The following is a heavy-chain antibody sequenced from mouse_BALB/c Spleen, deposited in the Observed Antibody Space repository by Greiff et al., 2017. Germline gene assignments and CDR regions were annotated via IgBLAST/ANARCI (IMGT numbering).Heavy chain of an antibody. J-gene: IGHJ3*01. CDR1: GFTFSSFG. CDR2: ISSGSSTI. Sequence: EVNLVESGGGLVQPGGSRKLSCAASGFTFSSFGMHWVRQAPEKGLEWVAYISSGSSTIYYADTVKGRFTISRDNPKNTLFLQMTSLRSEDTAMYYCARGSPGFAYWGQGTLVTVSA. V-gene: IGHV5-17*02. D-gene: IGHD1-1*02. CDR3: ARGSPGFAY.